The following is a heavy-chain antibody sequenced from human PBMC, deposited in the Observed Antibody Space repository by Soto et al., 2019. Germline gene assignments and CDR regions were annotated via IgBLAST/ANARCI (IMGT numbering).Heavy chain of an antibody. CDR1: GGSISSYY. J-gene: IGHJ3*02. CDR2: IYYSGST. D-gene: IGHD4-17*01. Sequence: SQTLPLTWTVSGGSISSYYLSWIRQHPGKGLEWIGYIYYSGSTNYNPSLKSRVTISVDTSKNQFSLKLSSVTAADTAVYYCARLLSATVTRLHAFDIWGQGTMVTVSS. CDR3: ARLLSATVTRLHAFDI. V-gene: IGHV4-59*01.